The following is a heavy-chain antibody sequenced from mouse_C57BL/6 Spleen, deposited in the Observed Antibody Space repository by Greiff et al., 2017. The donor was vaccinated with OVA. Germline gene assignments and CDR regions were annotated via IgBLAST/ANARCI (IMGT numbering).Heavy chain of an antibody. V-gene: IGHV1-42*01. CDR3: ARRRFAY. CDR2: INPSTGGT. Sequence: QLKQSGAELVMPGASVKLSCKASGYSFTGYYMNWVKQSPEKSLEWIGEINPSTGGTTYNQKFKAKATLTVDKSSSTAYMQLKSLTSEDSAVYYCARRRFAYWGQGTLVTVSA. CDR1: GYSFTGYY. J-gene: IGHJ3*01.